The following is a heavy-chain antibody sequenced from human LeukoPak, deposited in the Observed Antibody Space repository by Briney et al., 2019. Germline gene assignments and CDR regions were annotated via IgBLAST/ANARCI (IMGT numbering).Heavy chain of an antibody. V-gene: IGHV3-21*01. CDR2: ISKYSDYT. D-gene: IGHD3-10*01. CDR3: ARDLSLGAPEGFDI. J-gene: IGHJ3*02. Sequence: GGSLRLSCAASGFTFSSYWMSWVRQAPGKGLEWVSPISKYSDYTYYADSVEGRFTISRDNAKNSVYLQMNDLRAEDTAMYYCARDLSLGAPEGFDIWGQGTLVSVSS. CDR1: GFTFSSYW.